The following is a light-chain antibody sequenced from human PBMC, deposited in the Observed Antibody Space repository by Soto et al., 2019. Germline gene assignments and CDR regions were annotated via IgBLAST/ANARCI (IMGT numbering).Light chain of an antibody. CDR2: GAS. V-gene: IGKV3-15*01. J-gene: IGKJ4*01. CDR3: QQYNNWPPGT. CDR1: QSVSSN. Sequence: EIVMTQSPATLSVSPGERATLSCRASQSVSSNLAWYQQKPGQAPRLLIYGASTRATGIPARFSGSGSGTAFTLTISSLQSEDFAVYYCQQYNNWPPGTFGGGNKVEIK.